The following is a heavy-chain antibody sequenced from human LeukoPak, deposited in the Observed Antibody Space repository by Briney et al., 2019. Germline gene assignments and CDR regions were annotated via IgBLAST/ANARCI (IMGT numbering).Heavy chain of an antibody. CDR1: GFTVSSNY. J-gene: IGHJ4*02. CDR2: IYSGDST. CDR3: ARVFGYSTTAFDY. D-gene: IGHD6-13*01. Sequence: PGGSLRLSCAASGFTVSSNYMSWVRQAPGKGLEWVSVIYSGDSTYYADSVKGRYTISRDNSKNTLYLQMNSLRAEDTAVYYCARVFGYSTTAFDYWGQGTLVTVSS. V-gene: IGHV3-53*01.